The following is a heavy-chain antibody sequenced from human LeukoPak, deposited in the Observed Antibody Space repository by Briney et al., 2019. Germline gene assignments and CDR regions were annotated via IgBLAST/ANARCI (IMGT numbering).Heavy chain of an antibody. J-gene: IGHJ3*02. CDR3: ASQSSSIAVAYDAFDI. D-gene: IGHD6-19*01. Sequence: SSETLSLTCTVSGGSISSYYWSWIRQPPGKGLEWIGYIYYSGSTNYNPSLKSRVTISVDTSKNQFSLKLSSVTAADTAVYYCASQSSSIAVAYDAFDIWGQGTMVTVSS. V-gene: IGHV4-59*01. CDR2: IYYSGST. CDR1: GGSISSYY.